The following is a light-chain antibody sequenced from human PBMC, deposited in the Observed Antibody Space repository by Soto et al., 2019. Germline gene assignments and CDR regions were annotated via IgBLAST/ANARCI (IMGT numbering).Light chain of an antibody. CDR1: SSDVGGYNY. CDR2: EVS. V-gene: IGLV2-14*01. J-gene: IGLJ1*01. CDR3: SSYTRSSSLV. Sequence: QSALTQPASVSGSPGQSITISCTGTSSDVGGYNYVSWYQQHPGKAPKLMIYEVSNRPSGVSNRFSGSKSVNTASLTISGLQAEDEADYYCSSYTRSSSLVFGTGTKLTVL.